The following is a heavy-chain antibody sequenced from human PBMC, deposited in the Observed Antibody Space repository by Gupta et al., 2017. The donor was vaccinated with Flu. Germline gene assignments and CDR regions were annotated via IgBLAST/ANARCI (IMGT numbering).Heavy chain of an antibody. CDR1: GLTFSFYG. CDR2: ISRSSAST. V-gene: IGHV3-23*01. D-gene: IGHD1-1*01. J-gene: IGHJ4*02. CDR3: AKEATGINFDY. Sequence: EVQLLESGGGLVQPGGSLRLSCAASGLTFSFYGMGWVRQAPGKGLEWVSIISRSSASTYYADSVKGRFTISRDDSKNTVSLHMSSLRAEDTAVYYCAKEATGINFDYWGQGTLVTVSS.